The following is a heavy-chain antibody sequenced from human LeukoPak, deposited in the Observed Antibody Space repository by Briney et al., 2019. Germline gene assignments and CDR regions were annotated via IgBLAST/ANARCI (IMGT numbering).Heavy chain of an antibody. V-gene: IGHV4-34*01. CDR1: GGSFSGYY. J-gene: IGHJ6*02. CDR2: INHSGST. Sequence: SETLSLTCAVYGGSFSGYYWSWIRQPPGKGLEWIGEINHSGSTNYNPSLKSRVTISVDTSKNLFSLKLSSVTAADTAVYYCARVNYDYGMGVWGQGTTVTVSS. CDR3: ARVNYDYGMGV.